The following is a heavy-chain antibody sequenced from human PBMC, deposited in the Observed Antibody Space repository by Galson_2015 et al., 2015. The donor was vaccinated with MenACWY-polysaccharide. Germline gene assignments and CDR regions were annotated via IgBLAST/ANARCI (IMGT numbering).Heavy chain of an antibody. J-gene: IGHJ4*02. CDR1: GGDFSTHG. D-gene: IGHD6-19*01. V-gene: IGHV1-69*11. Sequence: SVKVSCKASGGDFSTHGLSWLRQAPGLAFEFVGRIIPIMGSPNYAQRFQGRLTITADGSTRTAYMELSSLRFEDTAMYYCVRAECSGNTCYFASWVQGTLLTVSS. CDR2: IIPIMGSP. CDR3: VRAECSGNTCYFAS.